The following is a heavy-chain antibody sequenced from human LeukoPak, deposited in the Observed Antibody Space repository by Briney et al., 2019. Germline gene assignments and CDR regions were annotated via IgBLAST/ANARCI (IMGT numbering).Heavy chain of an antibody. V-gene: IGHV3-9*01. CDR1: GFTFDDYA. Sequence: QSGGSLRLSCAASGFTFDDYAMHWVRQAPGKGLEWVSGISWNSFTIGYADSVKGRFTISRDNAKDSLDLQMNNLRAEDTAVYYCAALIIGRPFDYWGQGTLVIVSS. CDR3: AALIIGRPFDY. J-gene: IGHJ4*02. CDR2: ISWNSFTI. D-gene: IGHD1-26*01.